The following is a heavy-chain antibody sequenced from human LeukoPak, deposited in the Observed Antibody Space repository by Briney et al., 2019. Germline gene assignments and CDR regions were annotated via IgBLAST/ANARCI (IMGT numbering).Heavy chain of an antibody. D-gene: IGHD6-19*01. CDR3: AATGYSGGWDLDY. CDR1: GFTFSSSV. J-gene: IGHJ4*02. V-gene: IGHV3-64*01. Sequence: GGSLRLSCAASGFTFSSSVLHWVRQAPGKGLEYVSGVSSDGGTTYYAKSVKGRFTISRDNSKNMLYLQMGSLRTEDMAVYYCAATGYSGGWDLDYWGQGTLVTVSS. CDR2: VSSDGGTT.